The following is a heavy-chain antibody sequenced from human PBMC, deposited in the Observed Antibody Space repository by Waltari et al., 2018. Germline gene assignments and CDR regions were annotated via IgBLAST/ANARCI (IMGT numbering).Heavy chain of an antibody. CDR2: IKQDGTQQ. V-gene: IGHV3-7*01. J-gene: IGHJ4*02. D-gene: IGHD3-10*01. CDR3: ARALPGEITVYDY. Sequence: EVQLVESGGGLVQPGGSLRLSCVASGFTFGRHWMSWVRQAPEKGLEWVADIKQDGTQQYYVDSVKGRFTVSRDNHKNSLFLQMNSLRAEDTAVYYCARALPGEITVYDYWAQGARVTVSS. CDR1: GFTFGRHW.